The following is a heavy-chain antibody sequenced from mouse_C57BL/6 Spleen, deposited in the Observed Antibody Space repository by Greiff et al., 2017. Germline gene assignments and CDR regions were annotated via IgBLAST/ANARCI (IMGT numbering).Heavy chain of an antibody. CDR1: GYTFTSYW. CDR3: ARDLPGRAYYFDG. Sequence: QVQLQQSGAELAKPGASVKLSCKASGYTFTSYWMHWVKQRPGQGLEWIGYINPSSGYTKYNQKFKDKATLTADKSSSTAYMQLRSLTYEDSAVYYCARDLPGRAYYFDGWGKGTTLAVAS. CDR2: INPSSGYT. V-gene: IGHV1-7*01. J-gene: IGHJ2*01. D-gene: IGHD4-1*01.